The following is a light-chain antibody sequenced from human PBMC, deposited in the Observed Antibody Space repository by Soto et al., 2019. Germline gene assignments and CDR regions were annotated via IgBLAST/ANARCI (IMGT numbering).Light chain of an antibody. CDR3: SSYTSSSNYV. J-gene: IGLJ1*01. Sequence: QSVLTQPASVSGSPGQSITISCTGSSSDVGANNYVSWYQHHPGRAPKLMIYDVSERPSGISDRFSGSKSGNTASLTISGLQTEDEADYYCSSYTSSSNYVFGTGTKLTVL. V-gene: IGLV2-14*01. CDR1: SSDVGANNY. CDR2: DVS.